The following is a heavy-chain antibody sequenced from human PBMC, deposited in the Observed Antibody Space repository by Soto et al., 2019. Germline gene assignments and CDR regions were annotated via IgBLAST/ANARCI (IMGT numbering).Heavy chain of an antibody. J-gene: IGHJ5*02. V-gene: IGHV4-34*01. CDR3: ARGRHYDILTGYSANLNWFDP. D-gene: IGHD3-9*01. CDR2: VNHSGST. Sequence: PSETLSLTCAVYGGSFSGYYWSWIRQPPGKGLEWIGEVNHSGSTNYNPSLKSRVTISVDTSKNQFSLKLSSVAAADTAVYYSARGRHYDILTGYSANLNWFDPWGHGTLVTVSS. CDR1: GGSFSGYY.